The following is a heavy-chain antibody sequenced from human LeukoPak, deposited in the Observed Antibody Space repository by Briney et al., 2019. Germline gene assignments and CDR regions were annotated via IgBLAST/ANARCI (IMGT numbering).Heavy chain of an antibody. CDR2: IYYSGST. CDR3: VGTYCGGDCYAMYAFDF. V-gene: IGHV4-59*01. CDR1: GGPISSYY. Sequence: SETLSLTCTVSGGPISSYYWSWIRQPPGKGLEWIGYIYYSGSTNYNPSLKSRVTISVDTSKNQFSLKLSSVTAADTAVYYCVGTYCGGDCYAMYAFDFWGQGTVVSVSS. D-gene: IGHD2-21*02. J-gene: IGHJ3*01.